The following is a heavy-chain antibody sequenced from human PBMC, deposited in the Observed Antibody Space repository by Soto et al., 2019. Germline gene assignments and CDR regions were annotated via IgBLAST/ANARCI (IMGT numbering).Heavy chain of an antibody. CDR1: GFTFSSYA. D-gene: IGHD6-6*01. Sequence: GGSLRLSCAASGFTFSSYAMAWVRQAPGKGLEWVSPISGRGDRTYYADSVKGRFTISRDNSKNTLSLQMNRLRAEDTALYYCARGPYSDSSEWFDPWGQGTLVTVSS. CDR3: ARGPYSDSSEWFDP. V-gene: IGHV3-23*01. J-gene: IGHJ5*02. CDR2: ISGRGDRT.